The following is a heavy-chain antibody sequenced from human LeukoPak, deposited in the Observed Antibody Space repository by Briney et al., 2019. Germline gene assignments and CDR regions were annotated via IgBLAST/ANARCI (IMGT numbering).Heavy chain of an antibody. Sequence: ASVKVSCKASGFTFTSSAMQWVRQARGQRLGWIGWIVVGSGNTNYAQKFQERVTITRDMSTSTAYMELSSLRSEDTAVYYCAADTYYYDSSHWDYYGMDVWGQGTTVTVSS. J-gene: IGHJ6*02. V-gene: IGHV1-58*02. D-gene: IGHD3-22*01. CDR3: AADTYYYDSSHWDYYGMDV. CDR1: GFTFTSSA. CDR2: IVVGSGNT.